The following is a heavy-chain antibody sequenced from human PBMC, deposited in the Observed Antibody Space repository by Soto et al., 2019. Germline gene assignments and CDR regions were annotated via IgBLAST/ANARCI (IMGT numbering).Heavy chain of an antibody. CDR3: ARATYYYDSSGYSDRVLDY. Sequence: QVQLQESGPGLVKPSQTLSLTCTVSGGSISSGGYYWSWIRQHPVKGLEWIGYIFYSGNTYYTPSLNSRVTISVDTSKNQFSLKLSSVTAADTAVYYCARATYYYDSSGYSDRVLDYWGQGTLVTVSS. D-gene: IGHD3-22*01. CDR1: GGSISSGGYY. J-gene: IGHJ4*02. V-gene: IGHV4-31*03. CDR2: IFYSGNT.